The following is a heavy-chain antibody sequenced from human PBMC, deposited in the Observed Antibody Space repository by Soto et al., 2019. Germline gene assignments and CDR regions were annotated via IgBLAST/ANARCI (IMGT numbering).Heavy chain of an antibody. J-gene: IGHJ6*02. CDR1: GYTFTSYA. V-gene: IGHV1-3*01. D-gene: IGHD2-2*01. CDR3: ASSYCISTSCPPYYRMDV. CDR2: INAGNGNT. Sequence: ASVKVSCKASGYTFTSYAMHWVRQAPGQRLEWMGWINAGNGNTKYSQKFQGRVTITRDTSASTAYMELSSLRSEDTAVYYCASSYCISTSCPPYYRMDVWGQGTTVTVSS.